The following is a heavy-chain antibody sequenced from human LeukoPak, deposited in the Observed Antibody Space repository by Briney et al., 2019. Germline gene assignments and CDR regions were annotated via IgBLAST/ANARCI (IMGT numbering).Heavy chain of an antibody. Sequence: PGGFLRLSCAASGLTFSNAWMSWVRQAPGKGLEWVGRFKTETDGGTTDYAAPVKDRFTISRDDSKNTLYLQMNSLKTDDTGVYYCTTGGSYRFFDYWGQGTLVTVSS. CDR2: FKTETDGGTT. V-gene: IGHV3-15*01. D-gene: IGHD3-16*02. CDR1: GLTFSNAW. J-gene: IGHJ4*02. CDR3: TTGGSYRFFDY.